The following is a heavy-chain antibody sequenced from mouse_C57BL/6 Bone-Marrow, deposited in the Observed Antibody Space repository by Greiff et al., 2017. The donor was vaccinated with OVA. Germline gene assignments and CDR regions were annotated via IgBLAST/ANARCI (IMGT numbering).Heavy chain of an antibody. D-gene: IGHD4-1*01. CDR2: ISNGGGST. V-gene: IGHV5-12*01. Sequence: EVKVVESGGGLVQPGGSLKLSCAASGFTFSDYYMYWVRQTPEKRLGWVAYISNGGGSTYYPDTVKGRFTISRDNAKNTLYLQMSRLKSEDTAMYYCARHGTGSFAYWGQGTLVTVSA. J-gene: IGHJ3*01. CDR1: GFTFSDYY. CDR3: ARHGTGSFAY.